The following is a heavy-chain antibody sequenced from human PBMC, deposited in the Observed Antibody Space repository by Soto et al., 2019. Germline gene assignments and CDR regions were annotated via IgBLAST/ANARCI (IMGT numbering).Heavy chain of an antibody. J-gene: IGHJ4*02. Sequence: PWWSLRLSCVASVFSFNSFNMNWIRRAPGRGLEWVASISVSGDNIYYGDSMQGRFTISRDNSKRSVFLDLNSLRVEDTAVYYCARDLGLLKSMFDYWGQGTLVTVSS. CDR1: VFSFNSFN. CDR3: ARDLGLLKSMFDY. D-gene: IGHD2-8*01. V-gene: IGHV3-21*01. CDR2: ISVSGDNI.